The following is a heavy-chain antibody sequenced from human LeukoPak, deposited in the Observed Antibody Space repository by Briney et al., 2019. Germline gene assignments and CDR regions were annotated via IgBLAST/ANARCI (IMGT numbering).Heavy chain of an antibody. CDR2: IYYSGST. Sequence: SETQSLTCTVSGGSISSYYWSWIRQPPGKGLEWIGYIYYSGSTNYNPSLKSRATISVDTSKNQFSLKLSSVTAADTAVYYCARREMATLDYWGQGTLVTVSS. CDR1: GGSISSYY. CDR3: ARREMATLDY. J-gene: IGHJ4*02. D-gene: IGHD5-24*01. V-gene: IGHV4-59*01.